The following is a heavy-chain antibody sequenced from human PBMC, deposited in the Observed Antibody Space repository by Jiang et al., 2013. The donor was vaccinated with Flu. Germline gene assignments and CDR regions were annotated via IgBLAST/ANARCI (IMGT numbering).Heavy chain of an antibody. CDR2: IYYSGST. CDR3: ARELTPPGEDYYYGMDV. V-gene: IGHV4-59*01. Sequence: GPGLVKPSETLSLTCTVSGGSISSYYWSWIRQPPGKGLEWIGYIYYSGSTNYNPSLKSRVTISVDTSENQFSLKLSSVTAADTAVYYCARELTPPGEDYYYGMDVWGQGTTVTVSS. D-gene: IGHD1-14*01. CDR1: GGSISSYY. J-gene: IGHJ6*02.